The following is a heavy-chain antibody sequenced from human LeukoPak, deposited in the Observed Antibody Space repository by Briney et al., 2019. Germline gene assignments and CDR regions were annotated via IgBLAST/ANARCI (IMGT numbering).Heavy chain of an antibody. D-gene: IGHD1-26*01. CDR1: GFTVTSTY. Sequence: PGGSLRLSCAASGFTVTSTYMNWVRQAPGKGLEWVALISYDGSNKYYADSVKGRFTISRDNSRNTLFLQMNSLRGEDTAIYYCARDLWPTVGAAGDFDYWGQGTLVTVSS. V-gene: IGHV3-30-3*01. J-gene: IGHJ4*02. CDR3: ARDLWPTVGAAGDFDY. CDR2: ISYDGSNK.